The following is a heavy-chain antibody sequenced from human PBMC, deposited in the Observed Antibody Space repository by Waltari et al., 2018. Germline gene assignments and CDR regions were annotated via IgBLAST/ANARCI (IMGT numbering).Heavy chain of an antibody. D-gene: IGHD4-17*01. CDR2: IKQDGSEK. Sequence: EVQLVESGGGSVQPGGSVRLSCAASGMPFSNYWMNWVRQAPGKGLEWWANIKQDGSEKNYVDSVEGRFSISRDNAQNSLYLQMNSLRAEDTAIYYCVTGLTTVTAKDYFDHWGQGALVTVS. J-gene: IGHJ4*02. CDR3: VTGLTTVTAKDYFDH. CDR1: GMPFSNYW. V-gene: IGHV3-7*01.